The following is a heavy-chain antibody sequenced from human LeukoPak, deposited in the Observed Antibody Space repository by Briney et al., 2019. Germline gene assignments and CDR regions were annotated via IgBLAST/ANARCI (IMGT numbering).Heavy chain of an antibody. V-gene: IGHV3-74*03. CDR1: GFTFSITW. CDR2: ITSDGSST. Sequence: GGSLRLSCAVSGFTFSITWMHWVRQPPGKGLVWVARITSDGSSTTYAESVKGRFTISRDNAKDSLYLQMNSLRAEDTAVYYCARDPGSGYEEHFDYWGQGTLVTVSS. CDR3: ARDPGSGYEEHFDY. D-gene: IGHD5-12*01. J-gene: IGHJ4*02.